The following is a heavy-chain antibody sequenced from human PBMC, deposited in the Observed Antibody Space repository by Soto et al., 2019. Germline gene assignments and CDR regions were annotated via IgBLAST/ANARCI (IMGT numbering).Heavy chain of an antibody. CDR1: GGTFSSYA. CDR3: AREYNWNERYYGMDV. J-gene: IGHJ6*02. Sequence: QVHLVQSGAEVKKPGSSVKVSCKASGGTFSSYAISWVRQAPGQGLEWMGGIIPIFGTANYAQKFQGRVTITADESTSTAYVELSSLRSEDTAVYYCAREYNWNERYYGMDVWGQGTTVTVSS. D-gene: IGHD1-20*01. V-gene: IGHV1-69*12. CDR2: IIPIFGTA.